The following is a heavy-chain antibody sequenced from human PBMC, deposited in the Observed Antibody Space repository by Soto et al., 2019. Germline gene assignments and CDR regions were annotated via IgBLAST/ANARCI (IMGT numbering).Heavy chain of an antibody. CDR2: ITYDGNKK. CDR1: GLTFSSYG. V-gene: IGHV3-30*18. Sequence: QVQLVASGGGVVQPGGSLRLSCAASGLTFSSYGMHWVRQAPGKGLEWVALITYDGNKKYYADSVQGRFTISRDNSKNTLYLQMNSLRAEDTAMYYCAKDSRGGYYPNAFDIWGQGTMVTVSS. J-gene: IGHJ3*02. D-gene: IGHD3-3*01. CDR3: AKDSRGGYYPNAFDI.